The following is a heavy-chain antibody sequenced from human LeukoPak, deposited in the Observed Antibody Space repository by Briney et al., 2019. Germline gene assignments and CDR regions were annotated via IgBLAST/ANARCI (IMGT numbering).Heavy chain of an antibody. Sequence: SQTLSLTCAISGDSVSSKSAAWNWIRQSPSRGLEWLGRTYYRSKWYDDYAVSVKSRITINPDTSKNQFSLQLNSVTPEDTAVYYCARGVQPLHESDAFDIWGQGTMVTVSS. V-gene: IGHV6-1*01. CDR3: ARGVQPLHESDAFDI. CDR1: GDSVSSKSAA. D-gene: IGHD2-2*01. J-gene: IGHJ3*02. CDR2: TYYRSKWYD.